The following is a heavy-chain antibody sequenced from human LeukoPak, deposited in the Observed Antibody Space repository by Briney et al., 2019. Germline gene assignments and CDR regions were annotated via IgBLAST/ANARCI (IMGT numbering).Heavy chain of an antibody. CDR3: ARAGDFWSGYQTGYCYMDV. V-gene: IGHV4-61*02. D-gene: IGHD3-3*01. Sequence: SQTLSLTCTVSGGSVSSGSDYWSWIRQPAGKGLEWIGRIYTNGNTNSNPSLKSRVTISIDTSKNQFSLKLSSVTAADTAVYYCARAGDFWSGYQTGYCYMDVWGKGTTVTVSS. J-gene: IGHJ6*03. CDR2: IYTNGNT. CDR1: GGSVSSGSDY.